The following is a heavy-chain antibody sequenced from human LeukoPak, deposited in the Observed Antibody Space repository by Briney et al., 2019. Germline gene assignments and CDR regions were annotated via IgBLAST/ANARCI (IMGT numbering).Heavy chain of an antibody. CDR3: AEYVRNSVTYYFDY. CDR2: VYNNGTT. J-gene: IGHJ4*02. Sequence: SETLSLTCTVSGGFLISHYWTWIRQPPGKELEWIGYVYNNGTTNYNPSLKSRVTISADTSKIQFSLNLYSVTPADTAVYYCAEYVRNSVTYYFDYWGQGTPVTVSS. V-gene: IGHV4-59*11. CDR1: GGFLISHY. D-gene: IGHD5/OR15-5a*01.